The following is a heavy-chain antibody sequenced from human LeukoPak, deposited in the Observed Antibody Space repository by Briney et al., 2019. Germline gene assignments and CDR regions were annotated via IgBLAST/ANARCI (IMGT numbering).Heavy chain of an antibody. CDR2: INEDGSEI. Sequence: GGSLRLSCAASGFTFSRSWMTWVRQAPGKGLEWVASINEDGSEIHYVDSVKGRFTISRDNAKDSLYLQMNSLTAEDTAVYYCARAPYSSGWYDAFDIWGQGTMVTVSS. D-gene: IGHD6-19*01. J-gene: IGHJ3*02. CDR3: ARAPYSSGWYDAFDI. V-gene: IGHV3-7*01. CDR1: GFTFSRSW.